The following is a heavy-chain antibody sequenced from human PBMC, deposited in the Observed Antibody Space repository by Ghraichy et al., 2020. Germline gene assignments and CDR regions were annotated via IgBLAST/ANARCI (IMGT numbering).Heavy chain of an antibody. V-gene: IGHV4-61*01. CDR2: IYYSGST. Sequence: SETLSLTCTVSGGSVSSGSYYWSWIRQPPGKGLEWIGYIYYSGSTNYNPSLKSRVTISVDTSKNQFSLKLSSVTAADTAVYYCARVGLGPPAIQDAFDIWGQGTMVTVSS. J-gene: IGHJ3*02. D-gene: IGHD3/OR15-3a*01. CDR3: ARVGLGPPAIQDAFDI. CDR1: GGSVSSGSYY.